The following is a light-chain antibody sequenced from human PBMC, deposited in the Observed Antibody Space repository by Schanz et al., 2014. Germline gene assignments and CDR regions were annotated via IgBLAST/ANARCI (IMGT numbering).Light chain of an antibody. J-gene: IGLJ3*02. V-gene: IGLV2-8*01. CDR1: SSDVGGYNY. Sequence: QSALTQPPSASGSPGQSVTISCTGTSSDVGGYNYVSWYQQHPGKAPKLMISEVSKRPSGVPDRFSGSKSGNTASLTISGLQAEDEADYYCCSYAGSSAFWVFGGGTKLTVL. CDR2: EVS. CDR3: CSYAGSSAFWV.